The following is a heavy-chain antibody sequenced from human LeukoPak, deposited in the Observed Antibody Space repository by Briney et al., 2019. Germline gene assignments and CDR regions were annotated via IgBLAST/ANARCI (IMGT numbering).Heavy chain of an antibody. V-gene: IGHV3-23*01. CDR2: ISGSGIST. CDR1: GFTFGNYA. CDR3: AKASTTVTSGYFDS. D-gene: IGHD4-17*01. Sequence: PGGSLRLSCAASGFTFGNYAMSWVRQAPGRGLEWVSAISGSGISTYYADSVKGRFTISRDNSKNTLYLQMNSLRAEDTAVYYCAKASTTVTSGYFDSWGQGTLVTVSS. J-gene: IGHJ4*02.